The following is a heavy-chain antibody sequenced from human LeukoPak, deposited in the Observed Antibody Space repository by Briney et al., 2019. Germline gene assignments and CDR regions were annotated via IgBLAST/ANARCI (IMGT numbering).Heavy chain of an antibody. Sequence: GGSLRLSCATSRFDFSTYSMYWVRQAPEKGLEWLSYISSSGNTTYYTDSVKGRFTISRDNSKNTLYLQMNSLRAEDTAVYYCARDSGVNYYGSGSYGMDVWGQGTTVTVSS. CDR2: ISSSGNTT. CDR3: ARDSGVNYYGSGSYGMDV. V-gene: IGHV3-48*01. J-gene: IGHJ6*02. D-gene: IGHD3-10*01. CDR1: RFDFSTYS.